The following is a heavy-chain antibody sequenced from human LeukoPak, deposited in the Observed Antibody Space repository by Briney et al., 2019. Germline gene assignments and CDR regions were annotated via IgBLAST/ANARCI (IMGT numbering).Heavy chain of an antibody. J-gene: IGHJ3*02. V-gene: IGHV3-21*01. CDR2: ISGSSDYI. CDR3: ARDSPRPYSGYDYDAFDI. D-gene: IGHD5-12*01. CDR1: GFTFRTST. Sequence: PGESLRLSCAASGFTFRTSTVNWFRQAPGKGLEWVSSISGSSDYIYYADSVKGRFTISRDNAKNSLYLQMNSLRAEDTAVYYCARDSPRPYSGYDYDAFDIWGQGTMVTVSS.